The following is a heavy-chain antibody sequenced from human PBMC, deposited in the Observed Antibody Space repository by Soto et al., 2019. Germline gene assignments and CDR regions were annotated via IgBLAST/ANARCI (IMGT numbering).Heavy chain of an antibody. V-gene: IGHV3-33*01. D-gene: IGHD3-10*01. J-gene: IGHJ6*03. CDR2: IWYDGSNK. Sequence: SLRRACASSVFAFGGYVMHCGRHAPGRGLGWVSVIWYDGSNKYYADYVKGRLTISRDNSKNTLYLQMKSLRDDDTAVYYCARDEDHYGNPAPNYKDVGVWGKGHTVNVS. CDR3: ARDEDHYGNPAPNYKDVGV. CDR1: VFAFGGYV.